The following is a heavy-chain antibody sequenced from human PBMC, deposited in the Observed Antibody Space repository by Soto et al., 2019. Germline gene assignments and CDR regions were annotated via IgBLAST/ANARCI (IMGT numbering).Heavy chain of an antibody. V-gene: IGHV3-23*01. CDR1: GLTFTKYA. D-gene: IGHD5-12*01. CDR2: ISGSGSAT. J-gene: IGHJ4*02. CDR3: AKRSGFDSGLFDY. Sequence: EVQLLESGGGLVQPGGSLRLSCAVSGLTFTKYAMSWVRQAPGKGLEWVSAISGSGSATHYAESVKGRFTISRDNSKNTVSRHMNSLRVEDTAIYFCAKRSGFDSGLFDYWGQGTLVTVSS.